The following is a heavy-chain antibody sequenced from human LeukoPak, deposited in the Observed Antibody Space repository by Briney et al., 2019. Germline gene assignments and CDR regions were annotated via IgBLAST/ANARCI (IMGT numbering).Heavy chain of an antibody. CDR3: ARETY. CDR2: INPKSGGT. CDR1: GYTFIDYY. V-gene: IGHV1-2*06. Sequence: VASVKVSCKASGYTFIDYYIHWVRQAPGQGLEWMGRINPKSGGTNHAQKFQGRVTMTRDTSISTAYMELSSLRSDDTAVYFCARETYWGQGTLVTVSS. J-gene: IGHJ4*02.